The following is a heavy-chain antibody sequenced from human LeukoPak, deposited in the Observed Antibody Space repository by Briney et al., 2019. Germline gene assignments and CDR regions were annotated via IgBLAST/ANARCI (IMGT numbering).Heavy chain of an antibody. CDR1: GGSISSSSDY. J-gene: IGHJ6*04. CDR3: ARRRGDV. Sequence: SETLSLTCTVSGGSISSSSDYWAWICQPPGKGLEWIGITYYSGSTYYNPSLKSRVTISVDTSKNQFSLKLSSVTAADTAVYYCARRRGDVWGKGTTVTVSS. V-gene: IGHV4-39*01. CDR2: TYYSGST.